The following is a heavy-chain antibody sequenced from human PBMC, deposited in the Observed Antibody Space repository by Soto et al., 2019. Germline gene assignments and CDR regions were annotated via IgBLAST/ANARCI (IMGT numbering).Heavy chain of an antibody. D-gene: IGHD6-13*01. CDR1: GGSISSSSYY. CDR2: IYYSGST. Sequence: SETLSLTCTVSGGSISSSSYYWGWIRQPPGKGLEWIGSIYYSGSTYYNPSLKSRVTISVDTSKNQFSLKLSSVTAADTAVYYCARQFSSSLIFDPWGQGTLVTVSS. V-gene: IGHV4-39*01. CDR3: ARQFSSSLIFDP. J-gene: IGHJ5*02.